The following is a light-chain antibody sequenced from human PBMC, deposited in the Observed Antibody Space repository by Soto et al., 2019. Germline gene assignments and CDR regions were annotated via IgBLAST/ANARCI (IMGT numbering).Light chain of an antibody. CDR3: QQYHSYPFT. CDR1: KSITNW. Sequence: DIQMTQSPSTLSASVGDRLSITCRASKSITNWLDWYQQKPGKEHKLLIYKASSLQSEVPSRFSGIASGPEFTLTVSSLQPDDFATYYCQQYHSYPFTFGPGTKVDIK. J-gene: IGKJ3*01. CDR2: KAS. V-gene: IGKV1-5*03.